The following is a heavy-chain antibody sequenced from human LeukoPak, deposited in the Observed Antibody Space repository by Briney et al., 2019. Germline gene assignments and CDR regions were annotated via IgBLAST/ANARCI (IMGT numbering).Heavy chain of an antibody. CDR1: GFTLSSYA. V-gene: IGHV3-23*01. J-gene: IGHJ4*02. CDR2: ISVSGNT. D-gene: IGHD2-15*01. CDR3: AKAPVTTCSGAYCYPFDY. Sequence: PGGSLRLSCAASGFTLSSYAMSWVRQGPGKGLEWVSAISVSGNTYHADSVKGRFTISRDSSKNTLYLQMNSLRAEDAAVYHCAKAPVTTCSGAYCYPFDYWGQGTLVTVSS.